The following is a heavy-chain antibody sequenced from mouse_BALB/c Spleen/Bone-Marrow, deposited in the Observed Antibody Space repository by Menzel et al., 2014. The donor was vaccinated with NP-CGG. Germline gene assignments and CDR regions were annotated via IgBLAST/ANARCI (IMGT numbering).Heavy chain of an antibody. CDR2: ISTYYGDA. CDR1: GYTFTDYA. D-gene: IGHD1-1*01. V-gene: IGHV1S137*01. Sequence: QVQLQQSGAELVRPGVSVKISCKGSGYTFTDYAVHWVKQSRAKSLEWIGVISTYYGDATYNQKFKSKATLTVGKSSSKAYMQLSSLTSEDYAVYYCASPHLRYYAMDYWGQGTSVTVSS. J-gene: IGHJ4*01. CDR3: ASPHLRYYAMDY.